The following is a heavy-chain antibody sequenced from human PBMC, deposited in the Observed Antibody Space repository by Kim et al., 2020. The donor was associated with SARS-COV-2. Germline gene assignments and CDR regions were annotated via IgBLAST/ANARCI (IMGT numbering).Heavy chain of an antibody. CDR1: GFTFGDYA. CDR3: TRAVVVVAATLYWYFGL. V-gene: IGHV3-49*03. J-gene: IGHJ2*01. CDR2: IRSKAYGGTT. D-gene: IGHD2-15*01. Sequence: GGSLRLSCTASGFTFGDYAMSWFRQAPGKGLEWVGFIRSKAYGGTTEYAVSVKGRFTISRDDSKSIAYLQMNSLKTEDTAVYYCTRAVVVVAATLYWYFGLWGRGTLVTVSS.